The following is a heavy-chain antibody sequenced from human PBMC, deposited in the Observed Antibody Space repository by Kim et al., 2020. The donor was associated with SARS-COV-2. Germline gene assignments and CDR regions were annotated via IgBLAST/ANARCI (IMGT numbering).Heavy chain of an antibody. Sequence: SETLSLTCAVYGGSFSGYYWSWIRQPPGKGLEWIGEINHSGSTNYNPSLKSRVTISVDTSKNQFSLKLSSVTAADTAVYYCVRGQGGDYRNWFDPWGQGTLVTVSS. V-gene: IGHV4-34*01. D-gene: IGHD4-17*01. CDR3: VRGQGGDYRNWFDP. CDR1: GGSFSGYY. CDR2: INHSGST. J-gene: IGHJ5*02.